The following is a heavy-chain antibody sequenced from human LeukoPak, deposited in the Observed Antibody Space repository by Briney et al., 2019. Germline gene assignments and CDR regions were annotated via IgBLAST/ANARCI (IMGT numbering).Heavy chain of an antibody. CDR1: GGTFSSYA. J-gene: IGHJ4*02. CDR2: IIPIFGTA. V-gene: IGHV1-69*13. CDR3: AREVLGGYYNDY. Sequence: ASVKVSCKASGGTFSSYAISWVRQAPGQGLEWMGGIIPIFGTANYAQKFQGRVTITADESTSTAYMELSSLRSEDTAVYYCAREVLGGYYNDYWGQDTLVTVSS. D-gene: IGHD3-22*01.